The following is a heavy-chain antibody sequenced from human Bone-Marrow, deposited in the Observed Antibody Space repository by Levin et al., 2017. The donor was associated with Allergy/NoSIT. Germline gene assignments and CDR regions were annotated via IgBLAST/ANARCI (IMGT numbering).Heavy chain of an antibody. D-gene: IGHD2-15*01. CDR3: ARHGLRPGVGFDP. J-gene: IGHJ5*02. V-gene: IGHV5-51*01. CDR2: IYPGDSDT. Sequence: GGSLRLSCKGSGYSFTSYWIGWVRQMPGKGLEWMGIIYPGDSDTRYSPSFQGQVTISADKSISTAYLQWSSLKASDTAMYYCARHGLRPGVGFDPWGQGTLVTVSS. CDR1: GYSFTSYW.